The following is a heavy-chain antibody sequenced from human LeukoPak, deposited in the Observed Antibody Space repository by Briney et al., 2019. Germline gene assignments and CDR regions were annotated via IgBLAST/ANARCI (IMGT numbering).Heavy chain of an antibody. J-gene: IGHJ4*02. V-gene: IGHV3-66*01. Sequence: PGGSLRLSCAASGFAVIDNYMNWVRQAPGKGLEWVAVIYSGGNTYYADSVVGRFTISRDTATNTVYLQMNSLRADDTAVYYCAREDSGYGLHLDYWGQGTLVTVSS. CDR2: IYSGGNT. CDR3: AREDSGYGLHLDY. D-gene: IGHD5-12*01. CDR1: GFAVIDNY.